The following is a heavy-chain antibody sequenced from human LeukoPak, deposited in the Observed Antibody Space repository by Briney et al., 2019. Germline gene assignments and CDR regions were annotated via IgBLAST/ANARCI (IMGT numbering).Heavy chain of an antibody. CDR2: INHSGST. J-gene: IGHJ5*02. CDR3: ARDRLVPPTYWEDWFDP. Sequence: PSETLSLTCAVYGGSFSGYYWSWIRQPPGKGLEWIGEINHSGSTNYNPSLKSRVTISVDTSKNQFSLKLSSVTAADTAVYYCARDRLVPPTYWEDWFDPWGQGTLVTVSS. CDR1: GGSFSGYY. D-gene: IGHD2-21*01. V-gene: IGHV4-34*01.